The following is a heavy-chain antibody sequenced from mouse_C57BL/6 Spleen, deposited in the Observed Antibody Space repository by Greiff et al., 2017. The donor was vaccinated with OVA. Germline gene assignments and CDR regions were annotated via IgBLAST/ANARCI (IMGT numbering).Heavy chain of an antibody. J-gene: IGHJ2*01. CDR2: IYPGDGDT. Sequence: QVQLKQSGPELVKPGASVKISCKASGYAFSSSWMNWVKQRPGKGLEWIGRIYPGDGDTNYNGKFKGKATLTADKSSSTAYMQLSSLTSEDSAVYYCARGGTTVVARNFDYWGQGTTLTVSS. CDR1: GYAFSSSW. D-gene: IGHD1-1*01. V-gene: IGHV1-82*01. CDR3: ARGGTTVVARNFDY.